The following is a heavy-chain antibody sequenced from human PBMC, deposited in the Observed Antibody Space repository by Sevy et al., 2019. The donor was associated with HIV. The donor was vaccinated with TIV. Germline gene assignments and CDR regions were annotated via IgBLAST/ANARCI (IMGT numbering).Heavy chain of an antibody. J-gene: IGHJ5*02. Sequence: GGSLRLSCAASGFSISNNYTAWVRQAPGKGLEWVSVMYSGGSPYYADSVKGCFAFSGDMSKNTVYIQMNSLSDEDTAVYYCARGYCGGGSCTAFDPWGKGTLVTVSS. V-gene: IGHV3-53*01. CDR3: ARGYCGGGSCTAFDP. CDR1: GFSISNNY. CDR2: MYSGGSP. D-gene: IGHD2-15*01.